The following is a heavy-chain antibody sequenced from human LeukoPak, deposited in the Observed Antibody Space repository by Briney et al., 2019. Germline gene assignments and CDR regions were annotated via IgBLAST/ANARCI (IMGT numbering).Heavy chain of an antibody. J-gene: IGHJ4*02. CDR2: ISYDGNNK. CDR3: ATGKEAIAVVVPGFDY. Sequence: GGSLRLSCAASGFTFSNFGMHWVRQAPGKGLKWVAVISYDGNNKYYADSVKGRFTISRDNSKNTLYLQMNSLRPEDTAVYYCATGKEAIAVVVPGFDYWGQGTLVTVSS. CDR1: GFTFSNFG. D-gene: IGHD2-15*01. V-gene: IGHV3-30*03.